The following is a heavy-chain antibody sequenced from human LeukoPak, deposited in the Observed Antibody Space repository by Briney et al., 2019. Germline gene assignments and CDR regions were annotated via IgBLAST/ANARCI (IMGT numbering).Heavy chain of an antibody. CDR3: ASSGQLGMPGYYYYGMDV. J-gene: IGHJ6*02. Sequence: GASVKVSCKASGYTFTSYGISWVRQAPGQGLEWMGWISPYNGNTNYAPKLQGRLTMTTDTSTSTAYMELSRLRSDDTAVYYCASSGQLGMPGYYYYGMDVWGQGTTVTVSS. CDR2: ISPYNGNT. V-gene: IGHV1-18*01. CDR1: GYTFTSYG. D-gene: IGHD7-27*01.